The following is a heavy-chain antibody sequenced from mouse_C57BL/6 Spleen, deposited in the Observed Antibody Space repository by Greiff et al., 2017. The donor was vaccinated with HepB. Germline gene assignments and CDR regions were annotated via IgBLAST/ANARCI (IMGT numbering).Heavy chain of an antibody. Sequence: EVKVVESGGDLVKPGGSLKLSCAASGFTFSSYGMSWVRQTPDKRLEWVATISSGGSYTYYPDSVKGRFTISRDNAKNTLYLQMSSLKSEDTAMYYCARDTTVVAPYFDYWGQGTTLTVSS. CDR3: ARDTTVVAPYFDY. J-gene: IGHJ2*01. CDR2: ISSGGSYT. CDR1: GFTFSSYG. D-gene: IGHD1-1*01. V-gene: IGHV5-6*01.